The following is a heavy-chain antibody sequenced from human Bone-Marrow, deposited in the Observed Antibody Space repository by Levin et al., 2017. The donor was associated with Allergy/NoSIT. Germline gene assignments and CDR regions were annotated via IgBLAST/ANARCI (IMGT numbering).Heavy chain of an antibody. V-gene: IGHV3-23*01. J-gene: IGHJ4*02. CDR3: AKASVTVAAFGHVDY. CDR1: GFTFSAYA. CDR2: ISGSGQIT. D-gene: IGHD2-15*01. Sequence: GESLKISCAASGFTFSAYAMTWVRQAPGKGLEWVSSISGSGQITYYTDSVKGRFTISRDNSKNTLYVEMNSLRAEDTAIYYCAKASVTVAAFGHVDYWGQGALVTVSS.